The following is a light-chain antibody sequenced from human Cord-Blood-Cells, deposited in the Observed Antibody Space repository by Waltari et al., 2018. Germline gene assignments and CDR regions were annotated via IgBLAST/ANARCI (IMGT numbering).Light chain of an antibody. J-gene: IGKJ2*01. CDR1: QSISSW. V-gene: IGKV1-5*03. Sequence: DIQMTQSPSTLSASVGERVTLTCRASQSISSWLAWYQQKPGKAPKLLIYKASSLESGVPSRFSGSGSGTEFTLTISSLQPDDFATYYCQQYNSYSYTFGQGTKLEIK. CDR2: KAS. CDR3: QQYNSYSYT.